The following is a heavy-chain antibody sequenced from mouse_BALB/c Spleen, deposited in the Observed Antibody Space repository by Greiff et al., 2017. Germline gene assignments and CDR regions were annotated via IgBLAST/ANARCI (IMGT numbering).Heavy chain of an antibody. Sequence: EVMLVESGGGLVQPGGSLRLSCATSGFTFTDYYMSWVRQPPGKALEWLGFIRNKANGYTTEYSASVKGRFTISRDNSQSILYLQMNTLRAEDSATYYCARAKGDYDVGAMDYWGQGTSVTVSS. CDR1: GFTFTDYY. D-gene: IGHD2-4*01. V-gene: IGHV7-3*02. J-gene: IGHJ4*01. CDR2: IRNKANGYTT. CDR3: ARAKGDYDVGAMDY.